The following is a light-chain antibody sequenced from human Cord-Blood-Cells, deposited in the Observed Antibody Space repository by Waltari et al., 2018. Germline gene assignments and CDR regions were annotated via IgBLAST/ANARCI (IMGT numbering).Light chain of an antibody. Sequence: QSALTQPASVSGSPGQSITISCTGTSSDVGGYNYVSWYQQHPGKAPKLMIYDVSKWPSGVPSRFSGSKSGNTASLTISGLQAEDEADYYCSSYTSSSTRVFGGGTKLTVL. CDR1: SSDVGGYNY. V-gene: IGLV2-14*01. CDR2: DVS. J-gene: IGLJ3*02. CDR3: SSYTSSSTRV.